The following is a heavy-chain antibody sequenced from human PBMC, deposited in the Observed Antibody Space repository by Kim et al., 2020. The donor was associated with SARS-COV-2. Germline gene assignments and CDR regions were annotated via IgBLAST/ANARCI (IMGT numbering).Heavy chain of an antibody. Sequence: SETLSLTCTVSGGSISSSSYYWGWIRQPPGTGLEWIGSVYYTGSTYYNPSLKSRVTISVDTSKNQFSLKLRSVTAADTAVYYCAREGSGSYYHIDYWGQGTLVTVST. D-gene: IGHD3-10*01. CDR2: VYYTGST. J-gene: IGHJ4*02. CDR3: AREGSGSYYHIDY. CDR1: GGSISSSSYY. V-gene: IGHV4-39*07.